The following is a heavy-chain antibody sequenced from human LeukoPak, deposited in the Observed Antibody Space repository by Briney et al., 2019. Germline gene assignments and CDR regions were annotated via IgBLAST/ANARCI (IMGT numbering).Heavy chain of an antibody. CDR2: ISSTSGTI. D-gene: IGHD6-19*01. CDR1: GFTFTSYG. Sequence: GGSLRLSCTDSGFTFTSYGMNWVRQAPGKGLEWVSYISSTSGTIQYGDSVNGRLTISRDNAKNSLYLQIGGLRAEDTAVYYCARVSFTSAWSFDYWGPGTLVTVSS. V-gene: IGHV3-48*04. J-gene: IGHJ4*02. CDR3: ARVSFTSAWSFDY.